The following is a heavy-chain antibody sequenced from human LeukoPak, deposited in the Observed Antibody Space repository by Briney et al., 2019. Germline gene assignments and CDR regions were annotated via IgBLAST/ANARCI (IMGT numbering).Heavy chain of an antibody. Sequence: ASVKVSCKASGYTFTSYTMHWVRQAPGPRREWMGWINTGNGNTKYSQEFQGRVTITRNTSISTAYMELSSLRSEDTAVYYCARADEHYYVDYYYYMDVWGKGTTVTVSS. J-gene: IGHJ6*03. D-gene: IGHD3-10*02. CDR3: ARADEHYYVDYYYYMDV. V-gene: IGHV1-3*03. CDR2: INTGNGNT. CDR1: GYTFTSYT.